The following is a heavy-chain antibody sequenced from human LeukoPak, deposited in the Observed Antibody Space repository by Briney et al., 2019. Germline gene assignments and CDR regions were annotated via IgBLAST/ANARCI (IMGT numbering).Heavy chain of an antibody. Sequence: SETLSLTCAVYGGSFSGYYWSWIRQPPGKGLEWIGEINHSGSTNYNPSLKSRVTISVDTSKNQFSLKLSSVTAADTAVYYCARGLGLYYYCGMDVWGQGTTVTVSS. J-gene: IGHJ6*02. CDR1: GGSFSGYY. V-gene: IGHV4-34*01. CDR2: INHSGST. CDR3: ARGLGLYYYCGMDV. D-gene: IGHD2-21*01.